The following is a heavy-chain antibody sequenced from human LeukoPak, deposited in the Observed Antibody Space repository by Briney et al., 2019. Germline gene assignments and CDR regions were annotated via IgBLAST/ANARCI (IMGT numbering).Heavy chain of an antibody. CDR3: ARDPSVVTSDHFDY. CDR1: GYTFTGYY. D-gene: IGHD2-15*01. Sequence: ASVKVSCKASGYTFTGYYMHWVRQAPGQGLEWMGWISSYTRNRNRNTIYAQKLQGRVSMTTDTSTSTAYMELRSLISDDTAVYYCARDPSVVTSDHFDYWGQGTLVTVSS. J-gene: IGHJ4*02. V-gene: IGHV1-18*04. CDR2: ISSYTRNRNRNT.